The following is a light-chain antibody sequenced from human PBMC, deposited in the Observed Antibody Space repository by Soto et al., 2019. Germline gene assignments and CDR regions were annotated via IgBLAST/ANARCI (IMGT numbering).Light chain of an antibody. V-gene: IGLV2-8*01. J-gene: IGLJ2*01. CDR1: SSDVGGYKY. CDR2: EVS. Sequence: QSVLTQPPSASGSPGQSVTISCTGTSSDVGGYKYVSWYQQHPGKAPKLMIFEVSKWPSGVPDRFSGSKSGNTASLTVSGLQAEDEADYYCCSYAGSNNLVFGGGTKLTVL. CDR3: CSYAGSNNLV.